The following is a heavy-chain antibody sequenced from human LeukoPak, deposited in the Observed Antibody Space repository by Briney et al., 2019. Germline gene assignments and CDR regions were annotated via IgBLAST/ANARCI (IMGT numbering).Heavy chain of an antibody. CDR1: GFTFSSHI. V-gene: IGHV3-48*01. CDR3: ARGLPVVPAAIPAFDI. CDR2: MSSSGSPI. Sequence: LSGGSLRLSCAASGFTFSSHIMNWVRQAPGKGLEWVSYMSSSGSPIYYADAVKGRFTITRDNSKNTLYLQMNSLRAEDTAVYYCARGLPVVPAAIPAFDIWGQGTMVTVSS. J-gene: IGHJ3*02. D-gene: IGHD2-2*01.